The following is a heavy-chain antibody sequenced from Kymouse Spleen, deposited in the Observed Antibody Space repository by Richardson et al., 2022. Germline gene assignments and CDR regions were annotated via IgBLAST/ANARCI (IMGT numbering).Heavy chain of an antibody. V-gene: IGHV4-34*01. CDR1: GGSFSGYY. Sequence: QVQLQQWGAGLLKPSETLSLTCAVYGGSFSGYYWSWIRQPPGKGLEWIGEINHSGSTNYNPSLKSRVTISVDTSKNQFSLKLSSVTAADTAVYYCARRHSLRYFDFLTTGAREPWSPSPQ. CDR3: ARRHSLRYFDFLTT. J-gene: IGHJ4*02. CDR2: INHSGST. D-gene: IGHD3-9*01.